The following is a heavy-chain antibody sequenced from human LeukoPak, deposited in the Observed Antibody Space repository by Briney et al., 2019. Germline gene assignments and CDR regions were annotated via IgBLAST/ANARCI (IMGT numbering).Heavy chain of an antibody. D-gene: IGHD3-22*01. CDR3: VRLRHYYERSGYYRYFDQ. J-gene: IGHJ4*02. V-gene: IGHV5-51*01. CDR2: IFPGDSDT. Sequence: GESLKISCKGSGYSFTNYWIGWVRQMPGKGLEWMGLIFPGDSDTRNSPSFHGQVIISANTSISTAYLQWSSLKDSDTAMYFCVRLRHYYERSGYYRYFDQWGQGTLVTVSS. CDR1: GYSFTNYW.